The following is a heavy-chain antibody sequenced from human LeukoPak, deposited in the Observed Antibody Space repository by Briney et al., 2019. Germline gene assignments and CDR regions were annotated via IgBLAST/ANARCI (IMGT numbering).Heavy chain of an antibody. V-gene: IGHV3-7*01. D-gene: IGHD6-13*01. CDR1: GFTFSRYW. Sequence: GGSLRLSCAASGFTFSRYWMSWVRQAPGKGLEWVANIRQDGSEKHYLDSVKGRITISRDNAKNSLYLQMNSLRAEDTAAYYCASPLPAAAADAFDIWGQGTMVTVSS. CDR2: IRQDGSEK. CDR3: ASPLPAAAADAFDI. J-gene: IGHJ3*02.